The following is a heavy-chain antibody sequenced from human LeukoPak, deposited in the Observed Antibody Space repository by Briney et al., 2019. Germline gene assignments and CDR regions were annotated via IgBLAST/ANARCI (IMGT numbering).Heavy chain of an antibody. J-gene: IGHJ4*02. V-gene: IGHV3-21*01. D-gene: IGHD1-1*01. CDR3: ARRYPTPDY. Sequence: GGSLRLSCAASRFTFSSYSMNWVRQAPGKGLEWVSSISSSGSYIYYADSVKGRSTISRDNAKNSLYLQMNSLRAEDTAVYYCARRYPTPDYWGQGTLVTVSS. CDR2: ISSSGSYI. CDR1: RFTFSSYS.